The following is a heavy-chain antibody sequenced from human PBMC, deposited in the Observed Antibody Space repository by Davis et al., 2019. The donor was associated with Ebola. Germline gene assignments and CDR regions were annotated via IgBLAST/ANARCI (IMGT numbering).Heavy chain of an antibody. CDR2: ISDSSTTI. V-gene: IGHV3-48*01. J-gene: IGHJ5*02. CDR1: GFTFSAYS. Sequence: GESLKISCAASGFTFSAYSMNWVRQAPGKGLEWVSYISDSSTTIYYADSVKGRFTISRDNAKNSLYLQMNSLRAEDTAVYYCAKGGGTSSSDFRRTWGQGTLVTVSS. CDR3: AKGGGTSSSDFRRT. D-gene: IGHD6-6*01.